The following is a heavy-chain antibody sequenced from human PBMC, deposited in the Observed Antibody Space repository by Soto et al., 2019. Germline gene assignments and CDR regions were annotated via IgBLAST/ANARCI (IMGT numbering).Heavy chain of an antibody. J-gene: IGHJ4*02. CDR2: ISAGGSII. CDR3: ARDRRTTSPFVLDY. Sequence: DVQLVESGGALVQPGGSLRLSCAASEFSFSSFEMNWVRQAPGWGLEWVSYISAGGSIIYHADSVKGRFIISRDNAKNSLYLQMNSLRAEDTGVYYCARDRRTTSPFVLDYWGQVTLVTVSA. D-gene: IGHD1-26*01. V-gene: IGHV3-48*03. CDR1: EFSFSSFE.